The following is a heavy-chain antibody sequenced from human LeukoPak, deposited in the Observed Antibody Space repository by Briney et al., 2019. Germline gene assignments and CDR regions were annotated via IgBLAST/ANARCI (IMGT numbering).Heavy chain of an antibody. Sequence: GGSLRLSCAASGLTFSNYAMTWVRQAPGKGLEWVSTISGSGATTYYADSVKGRFTIPRDNSKNTLYLQMNSLRADDTAVYYCARDQYYDSKGWFDPWGQGTLVTVSS. CDR1: GLTFSNYA. CDR3: ARDQYYDSKGWFDP. CDR2: ISGSGATT. D-gene: IGHD3-22*01. J-gene: IGHJ5*02. V-gene: IGHV3-23*01.